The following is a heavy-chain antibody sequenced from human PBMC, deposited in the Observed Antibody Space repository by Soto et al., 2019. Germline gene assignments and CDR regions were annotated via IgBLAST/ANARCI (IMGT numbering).Heavy chain of an antibody. V-gene: IGHV4-59*01. J-gene: IGHJ6*02. D-gene: IGHD3-22*01. Sequence: SETLSLTCTVSGGSISSYYWSWIRQPPGKVLEWIGYIYYSGSTNYNPSLKSRVTISVDTSKNQFSLKLSSVTAADTAVYYCARSRGYYDSSGYYPYGMDVWGQGXTVTVYS. CDR1: GGSISSYY. CDR3: ARSRGYYDSSGYYPYGMDV. CDR2: IYYSGST.